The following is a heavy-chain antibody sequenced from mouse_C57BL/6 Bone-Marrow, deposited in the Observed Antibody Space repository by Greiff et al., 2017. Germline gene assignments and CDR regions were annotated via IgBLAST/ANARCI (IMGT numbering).Heavy chain of an antibody. CDR1: GFTFSDYG. D-gene: IGHD2-2*01. J-gene: IGHJ3*01. CDR2: ISSGSSTI. V-gene: IGHV5-17*01. CDR3: ARLYGYDGGFAY. Sequence: EVQLVESGGGLVKPGGSLKLSCAASGFTFSDYGMHWVRQAPEKGLEWVAYISSGSSTIYYADTVKGRFTISRDNAKNTLFLQMTSLRSEDTAMYYCARLYGYDGGFAYWGQGTLVTVSA.